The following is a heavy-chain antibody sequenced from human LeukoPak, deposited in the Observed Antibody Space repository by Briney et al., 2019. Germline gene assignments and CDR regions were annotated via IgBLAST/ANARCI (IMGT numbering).Heavy chain of an antibody. Sequence: GGSLRLSCEASALTFNNYAMHWVRQSSGKGLEWVSGIGSSGGGTYYADSVKGRFTISRDTSNDTVYLQMDSLRAEDTAIYYCAKIHQNRVVVGAKGAFDIWGQGTVVIVSS. J-gene: IGHJ3*02. CDR1: ALTFNNYA. D-gene: IGHD2-15*01. CDR3: AKIHQNRVVVGAKGAFDI. V-gene: IGHV3-23*01. CDR2: IGSSGGGT.